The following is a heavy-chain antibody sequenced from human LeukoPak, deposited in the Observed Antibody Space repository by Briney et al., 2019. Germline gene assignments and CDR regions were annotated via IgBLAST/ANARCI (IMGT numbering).Heavy chain of an antibody. V-gene: IGHV3-30-3*01. CDR1: GFTFSSYA. D-gene: IGHD1-26*01. CDR2: ISFDGGNK. Sequence: GGSLRLSCAASGFTFSSYAMHWVRQAPGKGLEWVAVISFDGGNKYYAESVKGRFTISRDNPKNTLSLQMNSLRAEDTAVYYCARDPPGGSYYDFDYWGRGTLVTVSS. J-gene: IGHJ4*02. CDR3: ARDPPGGSYYDFDY.